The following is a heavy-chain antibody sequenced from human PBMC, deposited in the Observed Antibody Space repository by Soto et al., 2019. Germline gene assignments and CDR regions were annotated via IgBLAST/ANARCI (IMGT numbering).Heavy chain of an antibody. CDR2: IKSKTDGGTT. V-gene: IGHV3-15*07. CDR1: GFSFSNAG. Sequence: EVQLVESGGGLVWPGGSLRLSCAASGFSFSNAGMNWVRQVPGKGLEWVGRIKSKTDGGTTDYAAPVNGRFTISRDDSKSTLYLQMNSLKTDDTAVYYCTTKAGVVLSYYYGMDVWGQGTTVTVSS. J-gene: IGHJ6*02. D-gene: IGHD3-3*01. CDR3: TTKAGVVLSYYYGMDV.